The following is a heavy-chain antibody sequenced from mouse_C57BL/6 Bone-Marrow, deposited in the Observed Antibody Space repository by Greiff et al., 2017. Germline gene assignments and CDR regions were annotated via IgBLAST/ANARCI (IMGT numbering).Heavy chain of an antibody. Sequence: QVQLKQPGAELVKPGASVKLSCKASGYTFTSYWMHWVKQRPGQGLEWIGMNHPNSGSTNYNEKFKSKATLTVDKSSSKAYMQLSSLTSEVSAVYYGARWDVYYWYFDFWGTGTTVTVSS. CDR3: ARWDVYYWYFDF. CDR2: NHPNSGST. CDR1: GYTFTSYW. J-gene: IGHJ1*03. V-gene: IGHV1-64*01. D-gene: IGHD4-1*01.